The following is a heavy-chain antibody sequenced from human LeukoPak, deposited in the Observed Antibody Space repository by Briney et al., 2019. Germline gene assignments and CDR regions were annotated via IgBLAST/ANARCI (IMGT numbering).Heavy chain of an antibody. J-gene: IGHJ4*02. CDR2: IYYSGST. V-gene: IGHV4-61*08. CDR3: ARHSSSWYVDY. Sequence: SETLSLTCTVSGGSISSGGYCWSRIRQHPGQGLEWIGYIYYSGSTNYNPSLKSRITISVYTSKNQFSLKLSSVTAADTAVYYCARHSSSWYVDYWGQGTLVTVSS. D-gene: IGHD6-13*01. CDR1: GGSISSGGYC.